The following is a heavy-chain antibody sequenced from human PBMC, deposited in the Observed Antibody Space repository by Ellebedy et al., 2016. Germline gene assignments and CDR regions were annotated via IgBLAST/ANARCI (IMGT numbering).Heavy chain of an antibody. D-gene: IGHD4-17*01. V-gene: IGHV3-30*18. J-gene: IGHJ4*02. CDR2: ISYDGSNK. CDR3: AKEDGDYEEPTY. Sequence: GESLKISCAASGFTFSSYGMHWVRQAPGKGLEWVAVISYDGSNKYYADSVKGRFTISRDNSKNTLYLQMNSLRAEDTAVYYCAKEDGDYEEPTYWGQGTLVTVSS. CDR1: GFTFSSYG.